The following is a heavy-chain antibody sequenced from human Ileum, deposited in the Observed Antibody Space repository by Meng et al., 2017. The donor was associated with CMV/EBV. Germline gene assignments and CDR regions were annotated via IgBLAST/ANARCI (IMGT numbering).Heavy chain of an antibody. CDR2: ISRGGSAI. CDR1: GFTFSSYE. D-gene: IGHD2/OR15-2a*01. Sequence: GESLKISCAASGFTFSSYEMNWVRQAPGKGLEWVSYISRGGSAIYYADSVKGRFTISRDNAKNSLYLQMTSLRAEDTAVYYCARDSNRLGRNYYYGLDVWGQGTTVTSP. J-gene: IGHJ6*02. V-gene: IGHV3-48*03. CDR3: ARDSNRLGRNYYYGLDV.